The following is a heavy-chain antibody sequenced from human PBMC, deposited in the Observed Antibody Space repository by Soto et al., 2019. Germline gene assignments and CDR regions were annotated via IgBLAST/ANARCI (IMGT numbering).Heavy chain of an antibody. CDR1: GFTFSSYS. CDR2: ISSSSSYI. CDR3: ARVERVYCGGDSYDS. D-gene: IGHD2-21*01. V-gene: IGHV3-21*01. Sequence: EVQLVESGGGLVKPGGSLRLSCAASGFTFSSYSMNWVRQAPGKGLEWVSSISSSSSYIYYADSVKGRFTISRDNAKNALYLQMNGLRAEDTAVYYCARVERVYCGGDSYDSWGQGPLVTVSS. J-gene: IGHJ4*02.